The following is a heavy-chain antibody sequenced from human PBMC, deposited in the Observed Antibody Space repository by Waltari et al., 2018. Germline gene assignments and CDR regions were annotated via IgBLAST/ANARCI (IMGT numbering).Heavy chain of an antibody. J-gene: IGHJ6*03. CDR2: IIPRFGKA. Sequence: QVQLVQSGAEVKKPGSSVMVSCKASGGTFSSSAISWVRQAPGTGLAWLGGIIPRFGKANAAQKCQGRFTITADKSTSTAYMELSSLRSEDTAVYYCARGGLEMATIPLRSDYYYMDVWGKGTTVTVSS. D-gene: IGHD5-12*01. CDR3: ARGGLEMATIPLRSDYYYMDV. V-gene: IGHV1-69*14. CDR1: GGTFSSSA.